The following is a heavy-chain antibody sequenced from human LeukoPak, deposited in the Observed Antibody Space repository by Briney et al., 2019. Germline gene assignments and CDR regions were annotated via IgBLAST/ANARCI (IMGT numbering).Heavy chain of an antibody. CDR2: IKQDGSEK. D-gene: IGHD3-3*01. V-gene: IGHV3-7*04. CDR1: GFTFSSYA. Sequence: PGGSLRLSCAASGFTFSSYAMSWVRQAPGKGLEWVAHIKQDGSEKYYVDSVKGRFTISRDNAKNSLYLQMNSLRAEDTAVYYCARGDTYYDFWSGYLYYYFDYWGQGTLVTVSS. J-gene: IGHJ4*02. CDR3: ARGDTYYDFWSGYLYYYFDY.